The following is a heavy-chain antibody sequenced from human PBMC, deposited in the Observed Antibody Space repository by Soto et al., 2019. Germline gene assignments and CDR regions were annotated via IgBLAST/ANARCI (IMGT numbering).Heavy chain of an antibody. V-gene: IGHV4-31*03. CDR3: ASSFCDLSTATGGHWFDP. CDR1: GGSINTAGYY. CDR2: IFYSGTT. D-gene: IGHD3-9*01. Sequence: PSETLSLTCTVSGGSINTAGYYWNWVRHSPGKGLECIGYIFYSGTTYYNPSIDSRLTMSLDKSKNHFSLRLSSVTAEDTAYYYCASSFCDLSTATGGHWFDPWGQGTLVTVSS. J-gene: IGHJ5*02.